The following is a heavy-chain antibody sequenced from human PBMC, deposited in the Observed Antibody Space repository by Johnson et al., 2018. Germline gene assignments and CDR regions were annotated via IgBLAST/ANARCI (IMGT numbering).Heavy chain of an antibody. CDR3: AKAPVGWLGEGAEYFQH. D-gene: IGHD3-3*01. Sequence: VQLVQSGGGLVQPGRSLRLSCAASGFTFDDYAMHWVRQAPGKGLEWVSGISWNSGNIGYADSVKGRFTISRDNAKNSLYLQMNSLRPEDTALYYCAKAPVGWLGEGAEYFQHWGQGTLVTVSS. CDR2: ISWNSGNI. CDR1: GFTFDDYA. J-gene: IGHJ1*01. V-gene: IGHV3-9*01.